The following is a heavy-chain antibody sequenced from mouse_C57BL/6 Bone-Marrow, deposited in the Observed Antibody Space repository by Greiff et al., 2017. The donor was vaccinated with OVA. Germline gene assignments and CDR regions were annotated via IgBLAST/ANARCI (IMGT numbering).Heavy chain of an antibody. CDR2: IDPNSGGT. CDR3: AREDGYHAWFAY. J-gene: IGHJ3*01. Sequence: QVQLKQPGAELVKPGASVKLSCKASGYTFTSYWMHWVRQRPGRGLEWIGRIDPNSGGTKYNEKFKSKATLTVDKPSSTADMQLSSLTSEDSAVDYCAREDGYHAWFAYWGQGTLVTVSA. CDR1: GYTFTSYW. D-gene: IGHD2-3*01. V-gene: IGHV1-72*01.